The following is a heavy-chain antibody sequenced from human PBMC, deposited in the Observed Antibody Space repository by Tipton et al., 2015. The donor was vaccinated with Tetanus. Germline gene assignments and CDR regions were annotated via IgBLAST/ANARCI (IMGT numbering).Heavy chain of an antibody. J-gene: IGHJ5*02. Sequence: RSLRLSCAASGFTFSSYGMHWVRQAPGKGLEWVAVISYDGSNKYYADSVKGRFTISRDNSKNTLYLQMNSLRAEDTAVYYCAKDLGGGGDYNWFDPWGQGTLVTVSS. D-gene: IGHD3-16*01. V-gene: IGHV3-30*18. CDR3: AKDLGGGGDYNWFDP. CDR1: GFTFSSYG. CDR2: ISYDGSNK.